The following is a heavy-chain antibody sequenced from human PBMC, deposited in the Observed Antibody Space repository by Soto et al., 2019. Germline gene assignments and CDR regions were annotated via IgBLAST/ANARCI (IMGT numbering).Heavy chain of an antibody. V-gene: IGHV3-23*01. D-gene: IGHD2-15*01. CDR3: AKDLSTSCYVGGGSCYHLSPPFDY. CDR2: ISGSGGST. J-gene: IGHJ4*02. CDR1: GFTFSSYA. Sequence: GGSLRLSCAASGFTFSSYAMSWVRQAPGKGLEWVSAISGSGGSTYYADSVKGRFTISRDNSKNTLYLQMNSLRAEDTAVYYCAKDLSTSCYVGGGSCYHLSPPFDYWGQGTLVTVSS.